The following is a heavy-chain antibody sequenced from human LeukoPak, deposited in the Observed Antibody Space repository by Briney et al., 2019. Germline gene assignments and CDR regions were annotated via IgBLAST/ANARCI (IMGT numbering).Heavy chain of an antibody. V-gene: IGHV1-2*02. CDR2: INPNIGGT. CDR3: ARLYSGRYYSDP. J-gene: IGHJ5*02. CDR1: GYTFTGYY. Sequence: ASVKVSCKASGYTFTGYYMHWVRQAPGQGGEWVGWINPNIGGTNNAQKFQGRVTMTRDTSISTAYMELSRLRSDDTAVYYCARLYSGRYYSDPWGQGTPVTVSS. D-gene: IGHD1-26*01.